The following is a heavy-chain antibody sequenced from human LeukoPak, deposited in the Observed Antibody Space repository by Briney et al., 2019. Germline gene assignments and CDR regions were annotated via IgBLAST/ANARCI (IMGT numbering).Heavy chain of an antibody. CDR1: GYTFTSYD. Sequence: GAPVKVSCKASGYTFTSYDLNWVRQATGQGLEWMGWMNPNSGNTGYAQKFQGRVTITRNTSISTAYMELSSLRSEDTAVYYCARRNSRGYYYYYMDVWGKGTTVTVSS. D-gene: IGHD4-23*01. CDR3: ARRNSRGYYYYYMDV. V-gene: IGHV1-8*03. CDR2: MNPNSGNT. J-gene: IGHJ6*03.